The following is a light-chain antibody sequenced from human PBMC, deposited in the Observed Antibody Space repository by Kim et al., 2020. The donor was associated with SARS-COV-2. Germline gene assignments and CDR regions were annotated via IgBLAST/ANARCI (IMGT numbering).Light chain of an antibody. J-gene: IGKJ5*01. Sequence: ASVGDRVTITCRASQSISSWLDWYQQKPGKAPKHLIYKASSLESGVPSRFSGSGSGTEFTLTISSLQPDDFATYYCQQYNSYPITFGQGTRLEI. CDR3: QQYNSYPIT. CDR2: KAS. CDR1: QSISSW. V-gene: IGKV1-5*03.